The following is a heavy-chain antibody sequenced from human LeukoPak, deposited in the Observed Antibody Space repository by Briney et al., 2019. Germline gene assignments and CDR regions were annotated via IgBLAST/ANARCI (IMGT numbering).Heavy chain of an antibody. CDR2: IDQDGSEK. CDR1: GFTFSSYW. CDR3: ARGLFRSYYFGY. J-gene: IGHJ4*02. D-gene: IGHD3-16*02. Sequence: GGSLGLSCVASGFTFSSYWMTWVRQAPGKGLEWVANIDQDGSEKYYVDSVKGRFTSSRDNAKNSLYLQMNSLRDDDTAVYYCARGLFRSYYFGYWGQGTLVTVSS. V-gene: IGHV3-7*01.